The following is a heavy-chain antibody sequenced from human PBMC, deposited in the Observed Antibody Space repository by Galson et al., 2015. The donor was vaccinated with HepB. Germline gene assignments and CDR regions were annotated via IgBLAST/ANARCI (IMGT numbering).Heavy chain of an antibody. D-gene: IGHD3-22*01. CDR1: GLTFSTSG. CDR3: AREDYYDSNTSGYYSPFTYFDL. Sequence: SLRLSCAASGLTFSTSGLHWVRQAPGKGLEWVAVISYDGSNDYFADSVKGRFTISRDTSENKVYLQMNSLRAEDTAVYYCAREDYYDSNTSGYYSPFTYFDLWGQGTLVTVSS. CDR2: ISYDGSND. V-gene: IGHV3-30-3*01. J-gene: IGHJ4*02.